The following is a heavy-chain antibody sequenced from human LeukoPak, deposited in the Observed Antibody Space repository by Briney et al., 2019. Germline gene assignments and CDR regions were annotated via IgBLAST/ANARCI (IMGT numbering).Heavy chain of an antibody. CDR2: IYTNGST. J-gene: IGHJ4*02. V-gene: IGHV4-4*09. D-gene: IGHD3-22*01. CDR3: ARVSSGYYYVFDY. Sequence: SETLSLTCTVSGGSISSYYWSWIRQPPGKGLEWIGYIYTNGSTNYNPSLKSRVTISVDTSKNQFSLKLSSVTAADTAVYYCARVSSGYYYVFDYWGQGTLVTVSS. CDR1: GGSISSYY.